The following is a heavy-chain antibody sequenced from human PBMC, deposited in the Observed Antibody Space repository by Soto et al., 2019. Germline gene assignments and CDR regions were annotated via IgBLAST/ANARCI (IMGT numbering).Heavy chain of an antibody. J-gene: IGHJ4*02. Sequence: SETLSLTCTVSGGSISSSSYYWGWIRQPPGKGLEWIGSIYYSGSTYYNPSLKSRVTISVDTSKNQFSLKLSSVTAADTAVYYCARHTGGYSYGYHFDYWGQGTLVTVSS. CDR2: IYYSGST. CDR3: ARHTGGYSYGYHFDY. V-gene: IGHV4-39*01. D-gene: IGHD5-18*01. CDR1: GGSISSSSYY.